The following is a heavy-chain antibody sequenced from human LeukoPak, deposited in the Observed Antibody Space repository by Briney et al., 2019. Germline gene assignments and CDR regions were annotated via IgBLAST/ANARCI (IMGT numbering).Heavy chain of an antibody. CDR2: MNPNSGNT. D-gene: IGHD4-17*01. CDR1: GYTFTSYD. CDR3: ARIYGDPHPYYYYMDV. Sequence: ASVKVSCKASGYTFTSYDINWVRQATGQGLEWMGWMNPNSGNTGYAQKFQGRVTMTRNTSISTAYMELSSLRSEDTAVYYCARIYGDPHPYYYYMDVWGKGTTVTVSS. V-gene: IGHV1-8*01. J-gene: IGHJ6*03.